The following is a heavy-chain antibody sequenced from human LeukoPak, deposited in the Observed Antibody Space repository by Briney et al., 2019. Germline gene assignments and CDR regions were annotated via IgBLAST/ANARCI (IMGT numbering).Heavy chain of an antibody. CDR1: GGSISSGGYY. CDR3: ARSIDYGDSNNWFDP. D-gene: IGHD4-17*01. CDR2: IYTSGST. Sequence: SQTLSLTCSVSGGSISSGGYYWSWIRQPAGKGLEWIGRIYTSGSTNYNPSLKSRVTISVDTSKNQFSLKLSSVTAADTAVYYCARSIDYGDSNNWFDPWGQGILVTVSS. V-gene: IGHV4-61*02. J-gene: IGHJ5*02.